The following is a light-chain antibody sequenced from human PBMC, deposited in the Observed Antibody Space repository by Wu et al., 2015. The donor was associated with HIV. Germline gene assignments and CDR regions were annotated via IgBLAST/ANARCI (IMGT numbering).Light chain of an antibody. CDR2: GAS. Sequence: EIVMTQSPATLSVSLGKRATLSCRASQSVSSNLAWYQQKPGQAPRLVIHGASSRVTGIPDRFSGSGSGTDFSLTIARLEPEDFGMYFCHQYGGILPHTFGQGTKLEIK. V-gene: IGKV3-20*01. J-gene: IGKJ2*01. CDR1: QSVSSN. CDR3: HQYGGILPHT.